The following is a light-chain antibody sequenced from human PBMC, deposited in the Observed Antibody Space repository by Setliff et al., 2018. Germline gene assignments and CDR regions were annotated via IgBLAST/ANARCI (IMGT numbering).Light chain of an antibody. Sequence: SVLTQPPSASGSPGQSLTISCTGTSNDVGAYNYVSWYQQHPGKAPKLMIYEVTKRPSGVPDRFSGSKSGNTASLTVSGLQGEDEADYYCSSYASSINPYVFGTGTKVTVL. CDR2: EVT. V-gene: IGLV2-8*01. CDR1: SNDVGAYNY. J-gene: IGLJ1*01. CDR3: SSYASSINPYV.